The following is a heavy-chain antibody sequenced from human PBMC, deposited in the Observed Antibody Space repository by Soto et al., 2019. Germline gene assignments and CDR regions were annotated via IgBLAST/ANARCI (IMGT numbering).Heavy chain of an antibody. CDR2: RWYDGSNK. D-gene: IGHD3-10*01. CDR1: EFTFSSYG. CDR3: SRAEYGAGSFDY. Sequence: QVQLVESGGGVVQPGRSLRLSCAASEFTFSSYGMHWVRQAPGKGLEWVAVRWYDGSNKYYADSVKGRFTISRDNSKNTLYLQMKSLRAEDTAVYYCSRAEYGAGSFDYWGQGTLVTVSS. V-gene: IGHV3-33*01. J-gene: IGHJ4*02.